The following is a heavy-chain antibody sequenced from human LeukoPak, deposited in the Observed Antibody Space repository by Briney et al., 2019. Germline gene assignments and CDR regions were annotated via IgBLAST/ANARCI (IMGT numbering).Heavy chain of an antibody. J-gene: IGHJ4*02. V-gene: IGHV3-9*01. CDR3: ARADSSSSYPFDY. D-gene: IGHD6-6*01. CDR1: GFTFDDYA. CDR2: ISWSSGSI. Sequence: GGSLRLSCAASGFTFDDYAMHWVRQAPGKGLEWVSGISWSSGSIGYADSVKGRFTISRDNAKNSLYLQMNSLRAEDTAVYYCARADSSSSYPFDYWGQGTLVTVSS.